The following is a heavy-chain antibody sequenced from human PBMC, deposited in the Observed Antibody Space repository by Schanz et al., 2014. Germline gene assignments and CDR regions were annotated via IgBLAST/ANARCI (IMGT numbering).Heavy chain of an antibody. J-gene: IGHJ4*02. CDR1: GYTFISYG. V-gene: IGHV1-18*01. Sequence: QVQLVQSGAEVKKPGASVKVSCKASGYTFISYGIKWVRQAPGQGLEWMGWISGYTGDTKYAQKFQHRVNMTTDRTTSTVYMELRSLRFDDTAVYYCARDFSAYVGNYFDYWGQGTLVTVSS. D-gene: IGHD5-12*01. CDR3: ARDFSAYVGNYFDY. CDR2: ISGYTGDT.